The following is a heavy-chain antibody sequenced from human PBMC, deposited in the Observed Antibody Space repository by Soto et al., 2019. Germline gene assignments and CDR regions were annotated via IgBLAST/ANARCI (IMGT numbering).Heavy chain of an antibody. CDR2: INAGNGNT. J-gene: IGHJ4*02. D-gene: IGHD3-22*01. CDR1: GYTFTSYA. Sequence: ASVKVSCKASGYTFTSYAMHWVRQAPGQRLEWMGWINAGNGNTKYSQKFQGRVTITRDASASTAYMELSSLRSEDTAVYYCASARGNXYYYDSSGYQPLDYWGQGTXVTVSS. CDR3: ASARGNXYYYDSSGYQPLDY. V-gene: IGHV1-3*01.